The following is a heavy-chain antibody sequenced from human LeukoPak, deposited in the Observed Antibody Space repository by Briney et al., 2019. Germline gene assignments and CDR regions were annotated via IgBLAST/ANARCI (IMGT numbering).Heavy chain of an antibody. Sequence: SQTLSLTCTVSGDSISSGDYYWSWIRQPPGKGLEWIGYIYYSGSTYYNPSLKSRVTISVDTSKNQFSLKLSSVTAADTAVYYCARGVAAAARGYWGQGTLVTVSS. CDR1: GDSISSGDYY. CDR3: ARGVAAAARGY. D-gene: IGHD6-13*01. CDR2: IYYSGST. J-gene: IGHJ4*02. V-gene: IGHV4-30-4*01.